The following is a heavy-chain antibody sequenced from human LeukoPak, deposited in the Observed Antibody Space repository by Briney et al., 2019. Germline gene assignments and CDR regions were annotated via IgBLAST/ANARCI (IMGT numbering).Heavy chain of an antibody. CDR1: GGSISTYY. CDR2: IYYSGST. Sequence: SETLSLTCTVSGGSISTYYWNWIRQPPGKGLEWIGFIYYSGSTSYNPSLKSRVTISVDTSKNQFSLNLKSVTAADTAVYFCARENSAYDAFDVWGQGAVVTVSS. D-gene: IGHD5-12*01. CDR3: ARENSAYDAFDV. V-gene: IGHV4-59*01. J-gene: IGHJ3*01.